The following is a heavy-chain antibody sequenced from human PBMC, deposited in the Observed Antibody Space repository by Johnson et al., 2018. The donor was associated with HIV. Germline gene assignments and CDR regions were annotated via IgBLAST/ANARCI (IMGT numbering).Heavy chain of an antibody. D-gene: IGHD7-27*01. CDR1: GFIFRTHW. CDR2: IRHDGSAK. V-gene: IGHV3-7*01. J-gene: IGHJ3*02. CDR3: AREGGNWGNPYDAFDI. Sequence: VQLVESGGGVVRPGGSLRLSCAGSGFIFRTHWIHWVRQPPGKGLEWVATIRHDGSAKFYVDSVKGRFTIFRDNAENSLYLQMSSLRAEDTAVYYCAREGGNWGNPYDAFDIWGQGTMVTVSS.